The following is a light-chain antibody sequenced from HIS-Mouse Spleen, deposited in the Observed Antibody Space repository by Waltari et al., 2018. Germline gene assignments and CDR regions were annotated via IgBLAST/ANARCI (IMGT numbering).Light chain of an antibody. J-gene: IGLJ3*02. Sequence: QSALTQPRPVSGSPGQSVTISCTGTSSDVGRSNSVSWYQQHPGKAPKPMIYDVSKRPSGVPDRFSGSKSGNTASLTISGLQAEDEADYYCCSYAGSYTWVFGGGTKLTVL. CDR2: DVS. V-gene: IGLV2-11*01. CDR3: CSYAGSYTWV. CDR1: SSDVGRSNS.